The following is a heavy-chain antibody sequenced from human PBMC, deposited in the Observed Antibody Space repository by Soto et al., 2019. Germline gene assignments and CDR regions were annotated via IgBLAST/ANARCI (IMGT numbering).Heavy chain of an antibody. Sequence: QVQLVQSGAEVKKPGASVNVSCKASGYTFNFYAMHWVRQAPGQRLEWMGWINVDTGNTKYSQKFQGRVTITRDTSASTAYMELSSLRSEDTAVYYCARVHACGGGSCWPKLDYWGQGTLVTVSS. CDR1: GYTFNFYA. D-gene: IGHD2-15*01. J-gene: IGHJ4*02. CDR2: INVDTGNT. V-gene: IGHV1-3*01. CDR3: ARVHACGGGSCWPKLDY.